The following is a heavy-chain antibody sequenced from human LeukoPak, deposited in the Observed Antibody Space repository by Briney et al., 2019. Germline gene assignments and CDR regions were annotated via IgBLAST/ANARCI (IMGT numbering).Heavy chain of an antibody. V-gene: IGHV3-11*01. J-gene: IGHJ4*02. Sequence: GGSLRLSCAASGFTFSDYYMSWIRQAPGKGLEWVSYISSSGSTIYYADSVKGRFTISRDNAKNSLYLQMNSLRAEDTAVYYSARDSSAGTTFYFDYWGQGTLVTVSS. D-gene: IGHD1-7*01. CDR2: ISSSGSTI. CDR3: ARDSSAGTTFYFDY. CDR1: GFTFSDYY.